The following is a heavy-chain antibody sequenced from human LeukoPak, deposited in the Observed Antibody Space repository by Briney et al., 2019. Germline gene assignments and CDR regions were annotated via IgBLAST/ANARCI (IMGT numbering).Heavy chain of an antibody. Sequence: GGSLRLSCAASGFTFSSYAMHWVRQAPGKGLEWVSVIYIGGRTYYADSVKGRFTIPRDNSKNTLFLQMRGLRPEDTAIYYCAREGVGYFFDYWGQGALVTVSS. CDR3: AREGVGYFFDY. D-gene: IGHD5-18*01. CDR1: GFTFSSYA. J-gene: IGHJ4*02. CDR2: IYIGGRT. V-gene: IGHV3-53*05.